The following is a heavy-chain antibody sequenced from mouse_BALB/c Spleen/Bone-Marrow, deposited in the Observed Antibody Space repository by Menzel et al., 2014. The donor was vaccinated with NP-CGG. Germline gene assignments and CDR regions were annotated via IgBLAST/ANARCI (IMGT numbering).Heavy chain of an antibody. V-gene: IGHV1S17*01. Sequence: VQLVESGAELVKPGASVKLSCKASGYTFTSYWMDWVKQRPGQGLEWIGEINPGSGSTNYNEKFKSKATLTVDKSSSTAYMQLSSLTSEDSAVYYCTRSTMIACFDYWGQGTTLTVSS. CDR2: INPGSGST. CDR1: GYTFTSYW. CDR3: TRSTMIACFDY. J-gene: IGHJ2*01. D-gene: IGHD2-4*01.